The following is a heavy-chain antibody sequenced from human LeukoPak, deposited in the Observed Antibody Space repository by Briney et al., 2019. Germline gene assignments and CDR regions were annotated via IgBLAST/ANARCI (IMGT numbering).Heavy chain of an antibody. CDR3: ARGDCGGDCFSTRSLNYYYYYMDV. Sequence: SETLSLTRTVSGTSLNNYYWSWIRQPAGKGLEWIGRIYTSGITNYNPSLQNRVTMSVDKSKNRFSLQLTSVTAADTAIYYCARGDCGGDCFSTRSLNYYYYYMDVWGKGTTVTVSS. CDR1: GTSLNNYY. V-gene: IGHV4-4*07. CDR2: IYTSGIT. D-gene: IGHD2-21*02. J-gene: IGHJ6*03.